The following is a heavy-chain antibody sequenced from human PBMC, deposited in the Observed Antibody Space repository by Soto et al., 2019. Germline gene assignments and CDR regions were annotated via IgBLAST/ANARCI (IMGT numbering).Heavy chain of an antibody. V-gene: IGHV4-31*03. CDR1: GGSTSSGGYY. J-gene: IGHJ5*02. CDR2: IYYSGST. D-gene: IGHD2-21*02. CDR3: ATYRAYCGGDCYSGHNWFDP. Sequence: LSLTCTVSGGSTSSGGYYWSWIRQHPGKGLEWIGYIYYSGSTYYNPSLKSRVTISVDTSKNQFSLKLSSVTAADTAVYYCATYRAYCGGDCYSGHNWFDPWGQGTLVTVS.